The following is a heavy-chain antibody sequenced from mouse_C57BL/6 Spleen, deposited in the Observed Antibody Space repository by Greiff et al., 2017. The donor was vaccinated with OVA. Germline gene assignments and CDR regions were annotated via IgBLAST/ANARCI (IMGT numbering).Heavy chain of an antibody. J-gene: IGHJ4*01. CDR2: IHPNSGIT. CDR1: GYTFTSYW. CDR3: ASSGAYYAMDY. Sequence: QVQLQQPGAELVKPGASVKLSCKASGYTFTSYWMHWVKQRPGQGLEWIGMIHPNSGITNYNEKFKSKATLTVDKSSSTAYMQLSSLTSEDSAVYYCASSGAYYAMDYWGQGTSVTVSS. V-gene: IGHV1-64*01.